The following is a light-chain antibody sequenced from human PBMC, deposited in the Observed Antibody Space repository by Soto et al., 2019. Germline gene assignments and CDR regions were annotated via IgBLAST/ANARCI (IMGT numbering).Light chain of an antibody. V-gene: IGKV1-39*01. J-gene: IGKJ1*01. CDR1: QSIGTF. Sequence: IQITPSPYALSASVGDRVSITCRASQSIGTFLNWYQQKPGEAPNLLIHTSFTLYSGVPSRFSGTGSGTDFTLTISSLQPEDFATYFCQQAFSAEWTFGQGTKVDIK. CDR3: QQAFSAEWT. CDR2: TSF.